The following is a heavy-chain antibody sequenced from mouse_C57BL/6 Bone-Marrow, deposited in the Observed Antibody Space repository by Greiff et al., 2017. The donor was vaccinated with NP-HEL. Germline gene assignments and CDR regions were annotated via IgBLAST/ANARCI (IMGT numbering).Heavy chain of an antibody. D-gene: IGHD4-1*01. Sequence: QVQLQQSGAELARPGASVKLSCKASGYTFTSYGLSWVKQRTGQGLEWIGEIYPRSGNTYYNEKFKGKATLTADKSSSTAYMELRSLTSEDSAVYFCARNWDGYYFDYWGQGTTLTVSS. J-gene: IGHJ2*01. V-gene: IGHV1-81*01. CDR1: GYTFTSYG. CDR3: ARNWDGYYFDY. CDR2: IYPRSGNT.